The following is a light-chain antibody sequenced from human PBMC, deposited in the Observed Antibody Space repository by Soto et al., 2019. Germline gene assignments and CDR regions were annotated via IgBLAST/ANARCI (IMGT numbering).Light chain of an antibody. CDR2: GAS. J-gene: IGKJ5*01. V-gene: IGKV1-9*01. Sequence: IQLTQSRSSLSAPVGDRVTITCRTSQGISSYLAWYQQKPGKAPKLLIYGASTLEGGVPFGFSGSGSGTDFTLIISSVQPEDFATYYCQQLNTYPITFGQGTRLEIK. CDR3: QQLNTYPIT. CDR1: QGISSY.